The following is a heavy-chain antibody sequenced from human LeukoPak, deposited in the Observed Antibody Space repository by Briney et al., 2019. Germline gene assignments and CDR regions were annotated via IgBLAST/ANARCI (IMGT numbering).Heavy chain of an antibody. CDR3: ASVRRGFGESSKYYSYYYMDV. J-gene: IGHJ6*03. D-gene: IGHD3-10*01. V-gene: IGHV4-39*01. CDR2: IYYSGST. CDR1: GGSISTYY. Sequence: SETLSLTCSVSGGSISTYYWGWIRQPPGKGLEWIGNIYYSGSTYYNPSLKSRVTISADTSKNQFSLKLSAVTAADTAVYYCASVRRGFGESSKYYSYYYMDVWGNGTTVTISS.